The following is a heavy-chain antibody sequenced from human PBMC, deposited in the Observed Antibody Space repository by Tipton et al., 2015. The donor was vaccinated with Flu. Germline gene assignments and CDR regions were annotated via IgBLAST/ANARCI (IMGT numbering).Heavy chain of an antibody. CDR3: AKDITGGNSYDYFDF. J-gene: IGHJ4*02. CDR1: GFTFSRYG. D-gene: IGHD3-16*01. Sequence: AVSGFTFSRYGMSWVRQAPGKGLEWVSGFSASARTTYFADSVKGRFTISRDNSKNTVFLQMNDLRAEDTAVYYCAKDITGGNSYDYFDFWGQGTLVTVSS. V-gene: IGHV3-23*01. CDR2: FSASARTT.